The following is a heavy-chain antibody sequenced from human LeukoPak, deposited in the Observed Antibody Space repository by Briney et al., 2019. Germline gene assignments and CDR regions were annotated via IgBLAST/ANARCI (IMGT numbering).Heavy chain of an antibody. CDR3: AKDDASGPYFDY. Sequence: SGGSLRLSCAASGFTFDDYAMHWVRQAPGKGLEWVSGISWNSGSIGYADSVKGRFTISRDNAKNSLYLQMNSLRAEDMALYYCAKDDASGPYFDYWGQGTLVTVSS. V-gene: IGHV3-9*03. CDR2: ISWNSGSI. D-gene: IGHD1-26*01. CDR1: GFTFDDYA. J-gene: IGHJ4*02.